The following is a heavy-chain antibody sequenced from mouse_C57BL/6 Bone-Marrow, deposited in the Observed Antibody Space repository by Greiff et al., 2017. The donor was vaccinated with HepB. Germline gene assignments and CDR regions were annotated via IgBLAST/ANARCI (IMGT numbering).Heavy chain of an antibody. Sequence: EVQLQESGPGLVKPSQSLSLTCSVTGYSITSGYYWNWIRQFPGNKLEWMGYISYDGSNNYNPSLKNRISITRDPSKNQFFLKLNSVTTEDTATYYCARSYYYGSSYLYWYFDVWGTGTTVTVSS. CDR2: ISYDGSN. J-gene: IGHJ1*03. V-gene: IGHV3-6*01. CDR3: ARSYYYGSSYLYWYFDV. D-gene: IGHD1-1*01. CDR1: GYSITSGYY.